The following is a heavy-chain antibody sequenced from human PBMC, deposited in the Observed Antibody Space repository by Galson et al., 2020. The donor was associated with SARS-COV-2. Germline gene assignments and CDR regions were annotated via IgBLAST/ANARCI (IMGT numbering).Heavy chain of an antibody. CDR3: ARDGQTISGWAFDY. Sequence: GESLKISCAASGFTFSSHAMHWVRQAPGKGLEWVAQIFFDGSDKYYGDFVKGRFTISRDSSKNTVYLQMNNLRADDTAVYYCARDGQTISGWAFDYWGQGTLVTVSS. V-gene: IGHV3-33*01. J-gene: IGHJ4*02. D-gene: IGHD6-19*01. CDR1: GFTFSSHA. CDR2: IFFDGSDK.